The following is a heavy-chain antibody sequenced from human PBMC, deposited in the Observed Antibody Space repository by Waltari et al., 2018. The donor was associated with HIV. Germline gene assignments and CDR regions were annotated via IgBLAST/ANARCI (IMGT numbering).Heavy chain of an antibody. V-gene: IGHV3-21*02. CDR1: GFPFSRCS. CDR3: ARDLTVTTTAFFDY. Sequence: EVQLVESGGGLVKPGGSLRLSCAASGFPFSRCSMNWVRQAPGKGLEWVSSISSGSTYVYYADSLRGRFTTSRDDAQNSLYLQMNSLKAEDTAVYYCARDLTVTTTAFFDYWGQGTLVTVSS. D-gene: IGHD4-17*01. J-gene: IGHJ4*02. CDR2: ISSGSTYV.